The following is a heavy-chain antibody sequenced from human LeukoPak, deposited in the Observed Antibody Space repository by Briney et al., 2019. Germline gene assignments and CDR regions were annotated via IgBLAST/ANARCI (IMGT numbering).Heavy chain of an antibody. CDR1: GLTVSASH. CDR2: ISGSGGST. CDR3: AKDGRWLVPDY. J-gene: IGHJ4*02. Sequence: PGGSLRLSCAASGLTVSASHMSWVRQAPGKGLEWVSAISGSGGSTYYADSVKGRFTISRDNSKNTLYLQMNSLRAEDTAVYYCAKDGRWLVPDYWGQGTLVTVSS. D-gene: IGHD6-19*01. V-gene: IGHV3-23*01.